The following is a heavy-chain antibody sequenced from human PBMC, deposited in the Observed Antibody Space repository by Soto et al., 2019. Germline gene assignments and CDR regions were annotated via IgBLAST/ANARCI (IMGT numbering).Heavy chain of an antibody. Sequence: ASVKVSCKASGGTFSSYAISWVRQAPGQGLEWMGGIIPIFGTANYAQKFQSRVTITADESTSTAYMELSSLRSEDTAVYYCARIITMVRGVIYPYYYYGMDVWGQGTTVTVSS. J-gene: IGHJ6*02. V-gene: IGHV1-69*13. CDR3: ARIITMVRGVIYPYYYYGMDV. CDR1: GGTFSSYA. D-gene: IGHD3-10*01. CDR2: IIPIFGTA.